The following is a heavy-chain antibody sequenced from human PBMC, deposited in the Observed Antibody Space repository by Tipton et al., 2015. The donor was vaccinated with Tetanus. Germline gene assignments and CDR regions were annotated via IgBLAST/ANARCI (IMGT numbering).Heavy chain of an antibody. Sequence: GLVKPSQTLSLTCAISGDSVSSNSAAWNWIRQSPSRGLEWLARTYYRSRWYNDYALSVKSRTTISPDTSKNQFSLQLNSVTPDDTAVYYCARDPLGDETIFDYWGQGTLVTVSS. V-gene: IGHV6-1*01. J-gene: IGHJ4*02. D-gene: IGHD3-10*01. CDR3: ARDPLGDETIFDY. CDR1: GDSVSSNSAA. CDR2: TYYRSRWYN.